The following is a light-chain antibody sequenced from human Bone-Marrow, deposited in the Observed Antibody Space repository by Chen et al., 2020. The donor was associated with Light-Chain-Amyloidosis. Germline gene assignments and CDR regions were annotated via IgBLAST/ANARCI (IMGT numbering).Light chain of an antibody. V-gene: IGLV3-21*02. CDR1: KIGSTS. J-gene: IGLJ3*02. CDR3: QVWDRSSDRPV. CDR2: DDS. Sequence: SYVLTQPSSESVAPGQTATIPCGGNKIGSTSVHWYQQTPGHAPLLVVYDDSDRPSGIPERLFGSNSGNTATLNISRGEDGDEDDYYWQVWDRSSDRPVFGGGTKLTVL.